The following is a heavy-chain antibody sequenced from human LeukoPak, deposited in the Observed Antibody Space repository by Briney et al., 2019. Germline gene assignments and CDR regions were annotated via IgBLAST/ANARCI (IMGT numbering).Heavy chain of an antibody. CDR1: GYTFTGYY. CDR2: INPNSGGT. D-gene: IGHD6-13*01. CDR3: ARDGRPGIAADYNWFDP. Sequence: GASVKVSCKASGYTFTGYYMHWVRQAPGQGLEWMGWINPNSGGTNYAQKFQGRVTMTRDTSISTAYMELSRLRSDDTAVYYCARDGRPGIAADYNWFDPWGQGTLVTVSS. V-gene: IGHV1-2*02. J-gene: IGHJ5*02.